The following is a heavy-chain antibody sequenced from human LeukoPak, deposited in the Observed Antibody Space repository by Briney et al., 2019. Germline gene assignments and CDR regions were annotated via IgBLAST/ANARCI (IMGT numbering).Heavy chain of an antibody. CDR3: ARAYGFYYDSSGYYYHWFDP. Sequence: SQTLSLTCAISGDSVSSNSAAWNWIRQSPSRGLEWLGRTYYRSKWYNDYAVSVKSRITISPDTSKNQFSLQLNSVTPEDTAVYYCARAYGFYYDSSGYYYHWFDPWGQGTLVTVSS. CDR2: TYYRSKWYN. J-gene: IGHJ5*02. V-gene: IGHV6-1*01. CDR1: GDSVSSNSAA. D-gene: IGHD3-22*01.